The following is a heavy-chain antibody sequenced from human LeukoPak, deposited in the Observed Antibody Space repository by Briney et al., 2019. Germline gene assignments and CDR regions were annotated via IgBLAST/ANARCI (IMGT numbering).Heavy chain of an antibody. Sequence: GGSLRLSCVGSGFTFTNYALNWVRQAPGGGLEWVSLFTAGADSIHYADSVKGRFTISRDNSKNTVFLQMNSLRAEDTAIYYCAKDSGIYVRDYWYYYMDVWGKGTTVTVSS. J-gene: IGHJ6*03. V-gene: IGHV3-23*01. CDR3: AKDSGIYVRDYWYYYMDV. D-gene: IGHD3-10*02. CDR1: GFTFTNYA. CDR2: FTAGADSI.